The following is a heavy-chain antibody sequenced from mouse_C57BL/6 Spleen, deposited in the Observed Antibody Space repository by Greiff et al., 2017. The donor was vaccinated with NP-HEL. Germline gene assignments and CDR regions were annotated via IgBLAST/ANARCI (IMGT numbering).Heavy chain of an antibody. J-gene: IGHJ3*01. V-gene: IGHV14-4*01. CDR2: IDPENGDT. CDR3: TTGLSLPGAY. CDR1: GFNIKDDY. D-gene: IGHD2-4*01. Sequence: VQLKESGAELVRPGASVKLSCTASGFNIKDDYMHWVKQRPEQGLEWIGWIDPENGDTEYASKFQGKATITADTSSNTAYLQLSSLTSEDTAVYYCTTGLSLPGAYWGQGTLVTVSA.